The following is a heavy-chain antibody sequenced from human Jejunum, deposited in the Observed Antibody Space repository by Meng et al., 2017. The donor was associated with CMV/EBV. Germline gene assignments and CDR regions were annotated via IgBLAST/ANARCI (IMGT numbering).Heavy chain of an antibody. V-gene: IGHV3-23*01. CDR3: AKLSDV. D-gene: IGHD5/OR15-5a*01. CDR2: ITGSGGST. Sequence: SLKISCAASGFHFSSHSMSWVRQAPGKGLEWVSAITGSGGSTYYADSVKGRFTISRDNSRNTLYLQMNSLRAEDTAVYYCAKLSDVWGQGTTVTVSS. J-gene: IGHJ6*02. CDR1: GFHFSSHS.